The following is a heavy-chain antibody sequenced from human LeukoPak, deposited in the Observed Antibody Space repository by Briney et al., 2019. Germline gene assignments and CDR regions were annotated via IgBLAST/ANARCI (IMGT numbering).Heavy chain of an antibody. Sequence: GGSLRLSCAASGFTFSSYAMSWVRQAPGKGLEWVSAIGGSGISTFYRDSVKGRFTISRDNSKNTLYLQMDSLRAEDTAVYYCARYNSGTIDYWGQGTLVTVSS. CDR3: ARYNSGTIDY. CDR2: IGGSGIST. J-gene: IGHJ4*02. D-gene: IGHD1-1*01. CDR1: GFTFSSYA. V-gene: IGHV3-23*01.